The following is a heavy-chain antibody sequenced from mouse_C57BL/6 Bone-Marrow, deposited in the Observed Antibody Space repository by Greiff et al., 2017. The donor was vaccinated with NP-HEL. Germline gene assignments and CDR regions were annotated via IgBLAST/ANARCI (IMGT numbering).Heavy chain of an antibody. CDR1: GYTFTSYW. J-gene: IGHJ3*01. V-gene: IGHV1-55*01. D-gene: IGHD2-10*01. CDR2: IYPGSGST. Sequence: VQLQQPGAELVKTGAAVKMSCKASGYTFTSYWITWVKQRPGQGLEWIGDIYPGSGSTNYNEKFKSKATLTVDTSSSTAYMQLSSLTSEDSAVYYCARTGLLSTWRFAYWGQGTLVTVSA. CDR3: ARTGLLSTWRFAY.